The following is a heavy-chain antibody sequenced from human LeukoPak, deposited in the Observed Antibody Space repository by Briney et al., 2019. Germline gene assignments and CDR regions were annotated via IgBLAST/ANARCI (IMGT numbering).Heavy chain of an antibody. CDR1: GGSISSYY. D-gene: IGHD3-22*01. V-gene: IGHV4-59*08. CDR3: ARHSYDSSGYYSHYFDY. Sequence: SETLSLTCTVSGGSISSYYWSWIRQPPGKGLEWIGYIYYSGSTNYNPSLKSRVTISVDTSKNQLSLKLSSVTAADTAVYYCARHSYDSSGYYSHYFDYWGQGTLVTVSS. J-gene: IGHJ4*02. CDR2: IYYSGST.